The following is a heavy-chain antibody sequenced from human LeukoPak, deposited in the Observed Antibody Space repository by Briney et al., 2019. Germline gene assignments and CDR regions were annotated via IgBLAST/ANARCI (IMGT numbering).Heavy chain of an antibody. V-gene: IGHV4-39*01. D-gene: IGHD2-2*01. CDR3: ARPRCSSTSCYDYYYYYMDV. CDR2: IYCSGST. Sequence: SETLSLTCTVSGGSISSSSYYWGCIRPPPGGGRAWIGSIYCSGSTYYNPALTSRVTISVVTSTIQFSLKLTSVTPADTAVYDWARPRCSSTSCYDYYYYYMDVWGKGTTVTVSS. J-gene: IGHJ6*03. CDR1: GGSISSSSYY.